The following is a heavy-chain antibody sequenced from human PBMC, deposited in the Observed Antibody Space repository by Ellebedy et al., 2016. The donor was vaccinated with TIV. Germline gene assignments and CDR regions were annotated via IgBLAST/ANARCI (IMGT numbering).Heavy chain of an antibody. CDR3: ARDRDYGDYGYFDY. J-gene: IGHJ4*02. V-gene: IGHV3-7*03. Sequence: GESLKISXAASGFTVSSNYMSWVRQAPGKGLEWVANIKQDGSEKYYVDSVKGRFTISRDNAKNSLYLQMNSLRAEDTAVYYCARDRDYGDYGYFDYWGQGTLVTVSS. CDR2: IKQDGSEK. D-gene: IGHD4-17*01. CDR1: GFTVSSNY.